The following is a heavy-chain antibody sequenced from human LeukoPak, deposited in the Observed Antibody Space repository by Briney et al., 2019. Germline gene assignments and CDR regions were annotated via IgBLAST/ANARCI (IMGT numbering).Heavy chain of an antibody. Sequence: GRSLRLSCAAPGFTFSDYYMGWMRQAPGKGLEWVSYISSSGSTIYYADSVKGRFTLSRDNAKNSLYLQMNSLRAEDTAVYYCAGARGSYSFDYWGQGTLVTVSS. D-gene: IGHD1-26*01. CDR3: AGARGSYSFDY. CDR1: GFTFSDYY. V-gene: IGHV3-11*01. J-gene: IGHJ4*02. CDR2: ISSSGSTI.